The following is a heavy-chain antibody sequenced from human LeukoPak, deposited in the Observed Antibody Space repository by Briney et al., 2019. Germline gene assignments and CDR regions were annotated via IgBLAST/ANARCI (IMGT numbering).Heavy chain of an antibody. D-gene: IGHD2-21*02. CDR1: GGSISSYY. Sequence: PSETLSLTCTVSGGSISSYYWSWIRQPPGKGLEGSGYIYYSWSTNYNPSLKSRDTISVDTSKNEFSLKLSSVAAADTAVYYCVRARPEYCGGDCSAFDIWGQGTMVTVSS. V-gene: IGHV4-59*08. CDR3: VRARPEYCGGDCSAFDI. CDR2: IYYSWST. J-gene: IGHJ3*02.